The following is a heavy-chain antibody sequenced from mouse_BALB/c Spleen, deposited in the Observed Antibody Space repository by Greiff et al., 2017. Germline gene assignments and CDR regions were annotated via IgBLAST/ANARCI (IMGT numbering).Heavy chain of an antibody. Sequence: EVMLVESGGGLVQPGGSLKLSCAASGFTFSSYGMSWVRQTPDKRLELVATINSNGGSTYYPDSVKGRFTISRDNAKNTLYLQMSSLKSEDTAMYYCARDRIYYDYDNWFAYWGQGTLVTVSA. CDR2: INSNGGST. D-gene: IGHD2-4*01. V-gene: IGHV5-6-3*01. CDR3: ARDRIYYDYDNWFAY. J-gene: IGHJ3*01. CDR1: GFTFSSYG.